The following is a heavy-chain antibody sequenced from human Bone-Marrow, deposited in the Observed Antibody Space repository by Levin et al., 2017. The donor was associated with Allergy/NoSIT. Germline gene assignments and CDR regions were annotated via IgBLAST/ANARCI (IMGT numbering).Heavy chain of an antibody. CDR3: ALNYPARGTWFDP. V-gene: IGHV1-69*01. J-gene: IGHJ5*02. CDR2: IIPIFGTA. CDR1: GGTFSSYA. D-gene: IGHD3-10*01. Sequence: KISCKASGGTFSSYAISWVRQAPGQGLEWMGGIIPIFGTANYAQKFQGRVTITADESTSTAYMELSSLRSEDTAVYYCALNYPARGTWFDPWGQGTLVTVSS.